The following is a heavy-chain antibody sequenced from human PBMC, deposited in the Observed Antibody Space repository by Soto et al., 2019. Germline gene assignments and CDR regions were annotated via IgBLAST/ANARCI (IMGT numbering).Heavy chain of an antibody. CDR3: ARGEDSSSSYYYYGMDV. D-gene: IGHD6-6*01. V-gene: IGHV3-33*01. Sequence: PGGSLRLSSAASGCTFSSYGMHWGRQAPGKGLEWVAVIWYDGSNKYYADSVKGRFTISRDNSKNTLYLQMNSLRAEDTAVYYCARGEDSSSSYYYYGMDVWGQVTTVTVSS. J-gene: IGHJ6*02. CDR2: IWYDGSNK. CDR1: GCTFSSYG.